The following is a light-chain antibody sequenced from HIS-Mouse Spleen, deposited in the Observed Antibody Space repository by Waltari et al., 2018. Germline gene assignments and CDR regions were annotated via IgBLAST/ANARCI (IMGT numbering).Light chain of an antibody. CDR3: SSYAGSNNLV. CDR2: EVS. V-gene: IGLV2-8*01. J-gene: IGLJ2*01. Sequence: QSALTQPPSASGSPGQSVPISATGTRSDVGGYNYVSWYQQHPGKAPKLMIYEVSKRPSGVPDRFSGSKSGNTASLTVSGLQAEDEADYYCSSYAGSNNLVFGGGTKLTVL. CDR1: RSDVGGYNY.